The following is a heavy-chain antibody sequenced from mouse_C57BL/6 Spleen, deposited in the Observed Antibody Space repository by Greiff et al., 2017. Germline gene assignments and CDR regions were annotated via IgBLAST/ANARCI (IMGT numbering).Heavy chain of an antibody. CDR1: GFTFSNYW. J-gene: IGHJ2*01. CDR3: TDDDYDEGFDY. V-gene: IGHV6-3*01. D-gene: IGHD2-4*01. CDR2: IRLKSDNYAT. Sequence: EVQRVESGGGLVQPGGSMKLSCVASGFTFSNYWMNWVRQSPEKGLEWVAQIRLKSDNYATHYAESVKGRFTISRDDSKSSVYLQMNNLRAEDTGIYYCTDDDYDEGFDYWGQGTTLTVSS.